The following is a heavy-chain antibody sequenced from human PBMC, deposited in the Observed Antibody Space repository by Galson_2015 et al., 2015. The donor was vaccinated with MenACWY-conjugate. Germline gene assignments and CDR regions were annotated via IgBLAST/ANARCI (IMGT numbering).Heavy chain of an antibody. CDR2: IIPMSGRT. CDR1: GGTFSKYA. D-gene: IGHD3-10*01. CDR3: AREGNTMVQGIPYDF. Sequence: SVKVSCKGSGGTFSKYAISWVQQAPGQGLQWMGGIIPMSGRTDYAQKFQGRVAMTRNTSTSTVYMELSSLRSEDTAVYYCAREGNTMVQGIPYDFWGQGTLVTVSS. V-gene: IGHV1-69*05. J-gene: IGHJ4*02.